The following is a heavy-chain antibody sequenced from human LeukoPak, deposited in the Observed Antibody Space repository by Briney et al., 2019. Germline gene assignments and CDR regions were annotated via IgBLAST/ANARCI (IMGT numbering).Heavy chain of an antibody. CDR3: ARDNPGIPYSSSSEPNWFDP. Sequence: PSETLSLTCTVSGVSITTYYWSWIRQPPGKGLEWIGYIYYTGSTNYNPSLKSRVTISVDTSKNQFSLKLSSVTAADTAVYYCARDNPGIPYSSSSEPNWFDPWGQGTLVTVSS. CDR1: GVSITTYY. D-gene: IGHD6-13*01. CDR2: IYYTGST. J-gene: IGHJ5*02. V-gene: IGHV4-59*01.